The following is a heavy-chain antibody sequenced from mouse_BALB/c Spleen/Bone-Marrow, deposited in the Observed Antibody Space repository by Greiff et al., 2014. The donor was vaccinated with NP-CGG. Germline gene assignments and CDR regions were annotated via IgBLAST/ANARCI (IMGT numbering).Heavy chain of an antibody. Sequence: VMLVESGPGLVQPSQSLSITCTVSGFSLTTYGVHWVRQSPGKGLEWLGVIWSGGSTDYNAAFISRLSISKDNSKSQVFFKMNSLQANDTAIYYCARNHRGYYFDYWSQGTTLTVSS. J-gene: IGHJ2*01. V-gene: IGHV2-2*02. CDR1: GFSLTTYG. CDR3: ARNHRGYYFDY. CDR2: IWSGGST. D-gene: IGHD3-1*01.